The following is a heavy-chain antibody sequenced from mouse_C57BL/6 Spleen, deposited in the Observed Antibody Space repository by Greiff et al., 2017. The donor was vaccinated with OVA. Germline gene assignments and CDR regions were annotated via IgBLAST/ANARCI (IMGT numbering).Heavy chain of an antibody. J-gene: IGHJ1*03. Sequence: QVQLKESGPELVKPGASVKISCKASGYAFSSSWMNWVKQRPGKGLEWIGRIYPGDGDTNYNGKFKGKATLTADKYSSTVYMQLSSLTSEDSAVYFCARVGGNNWYFDVWGTGTTVTVSS. CDR3: ARVGGNNWYFDV. D-gene: IGHD2-1*01. CDR2: IYPGDGDT. CDR1: GYAFSSSW. V-gene: IGHV1-82*01.